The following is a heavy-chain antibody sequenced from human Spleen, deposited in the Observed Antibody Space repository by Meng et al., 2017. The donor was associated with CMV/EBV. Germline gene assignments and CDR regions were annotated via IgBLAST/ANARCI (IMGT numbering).Heavy chain of an antibody. CDR2: ISAYNGNT. Sequence: ASVKVSCKASGYTFTDHYFHWVRQAPGQGLEWMGWISAYNGNTNYAQKLQGRVTMTSDTSTSTAYVELRSLRSDDTAVYYCARDGQQTPFYYYYGMDVWGQGTAVTVSS. J-gene: IGHJ6*02. CDR1: GYTFTDHY. CDR3: ARDGQQTPFYYYYGMDV. V-gene: IGHV1-18*04. D-gene: IGHD6-13*01.